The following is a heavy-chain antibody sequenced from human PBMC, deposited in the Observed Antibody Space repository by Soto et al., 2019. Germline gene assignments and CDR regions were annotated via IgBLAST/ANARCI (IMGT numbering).Heavy chain of an antibody. J-gene: IGHJ4*02. CDR3: ARYQKGPSDY. V-gene: IGHV4-30-4*01. D-gene: IGHD2-2*01. CDR1: GGSISSGDYY. CDR2: IYYTGST. Sequence: SETLSLTCTVSGGSISSGDYYWSWIRQPPGKGLEWIGYIYYTGSTYYNPSLKSRLTISVDTSKNQFSLKLTSVTAADTAVYFCARYQKGPSDYRGQGTLVTGSS.